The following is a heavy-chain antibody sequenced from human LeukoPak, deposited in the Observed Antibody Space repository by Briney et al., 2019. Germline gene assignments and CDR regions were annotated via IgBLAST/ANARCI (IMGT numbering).Heavy chain of an antibody. CDR2: ISGSGDRT. Sequence: GGSLRLSCAASGFTFSGSAMSWVRQAPGKGLEWVSTISGSGDRTYYADSVKGRFTISRDNSKNTLFLHMNSLRAEDTAVYSCAKGYYGSGSYGWFDYWGQGTLVTVSS. J-gene: IGHJ4*02. CDR3: AKGYYGSGSYGWFDY. V-gene: IGHV3-23*01. D-gene: IGHD3-10*01. CDR1: GFTFSGSA.